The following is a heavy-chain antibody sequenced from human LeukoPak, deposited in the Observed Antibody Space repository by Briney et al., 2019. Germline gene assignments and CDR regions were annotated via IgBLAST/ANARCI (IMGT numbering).Heavy chain of an antibody. CDR2: MYHSGTT. D-gene: IGHD5-18*01. J-gene: IGHJ4*02. Sequence: SETLSLTCTVSGGSMNTYYWTWLRQPAGKGLEWLGRMYHSGTTNYNSLLYNPSLSSRVTMSVDGAKNQFSLRLKSVTTADTANFCARERDHGYSCGFVLDSWGQGSLVTVSS. CDR3: ARERDHGYSCGFVLDS. V-gene: IGHV4-4*07. CDR1: GGSMNTYY.